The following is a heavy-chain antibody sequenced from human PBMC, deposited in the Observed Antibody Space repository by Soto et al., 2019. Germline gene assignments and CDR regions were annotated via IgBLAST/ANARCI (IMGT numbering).Heavy chain of an antibody. Sequence: PGGSLRLSCAASGFTFSSYAMTWVRQAPGKGLEWVSAISGSGNTSYYADYVKGRFTISRDSSKKMLYLQMNSLRPEDTAVYYCAKDRGRTWYEDYWGQGTLVTVSS. CDR2: ISGSGNTS. CDR3: AKDRGRTWYEDY. J-gene: IGHJ4*02. V-gene: IGHV3-23*01. D-gene: IGHD6-13*01. CDR1: GFTFSSYA.